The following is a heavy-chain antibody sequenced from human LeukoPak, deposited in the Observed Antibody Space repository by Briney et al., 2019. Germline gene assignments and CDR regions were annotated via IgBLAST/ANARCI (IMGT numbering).Heavy chain of an antibody. Sequence: PGGSLRLSCAASGFTFTRYGLHWVRRAPGKGLEYVSAISTDGSRTYYADSVKDRFIISRDNSKNTLYLQMGSLGAEDMAVYYRARDDGGYYGYWGQGTLVTVSS. J-gene: IGHJ4*02. CDR1: GFTFTRYG. CDR2: ISTDGSRT. V-gene: IGHV3-64*02. CDR3: ARDDGGYYGY. D-gene: IGHD3-22*01.